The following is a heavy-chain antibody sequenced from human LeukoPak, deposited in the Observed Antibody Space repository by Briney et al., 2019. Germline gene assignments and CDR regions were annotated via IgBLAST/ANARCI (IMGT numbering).Heavy chain of an antibody. D-gene: IGHD6-13*01. CDR2: IYPGDSDT. V-gene: IGHV5-51*01. CDR1: GYSFSTYW. J-gene: IGHJ4*02. CDR3: ARLMGASWQQQDY. Sequence: GESLEISCKGSGYSFSTYWIGWVRQMPGRGLEWMGIIYPGDSDTRYSPSFQGQVTISADKSISTAYLQWSSLKASDTAMYYCARLMGASWQQQDYWGQGTLVTVSS.